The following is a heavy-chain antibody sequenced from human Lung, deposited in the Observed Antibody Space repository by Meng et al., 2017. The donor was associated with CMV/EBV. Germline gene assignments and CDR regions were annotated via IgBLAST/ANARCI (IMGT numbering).Heavy chain of an antibody. V-gene: IGHV3-66*01. CDR2: IYSGGST. D-gene: IGHD2-2*01. J-gene: IGHJ4*02. Sequence: EGQVLESWGGLVQPGGSLRLSCEASGFIVSTKYMNWVRQAPGKGLEWVSVIYSGGSTYYTDSVKGRFTISRDNSKNTLYLQMNSLRTEDTAVYYCARGEVPAIIDYWGQGILVTVSS. CDR1: GFIVSTKY. CDR3: ARGEVPAIIDY.